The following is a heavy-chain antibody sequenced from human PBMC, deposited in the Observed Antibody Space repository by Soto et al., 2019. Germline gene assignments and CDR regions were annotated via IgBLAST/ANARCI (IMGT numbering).Heavy chain of an antibody. CDR1: GGSISSGGYS. Sequence: PSETLSLTCAVSGGSISSGGYSWSWIRQPPGKGLEWIGYIFHSGSPYYNPSLKSRVTISVDRSKNQFSLKLSSVTAADTAMYYCARAHYGDYGYGMDVWGQGTTVTVSS. D-gene: IGHD4-17*01. J-gene: IGHJ6*02. V-gene: IGHV4-30-2*01. CDR2: IFHSGSP. CDR3: ARAHYGDYGYGMDV.